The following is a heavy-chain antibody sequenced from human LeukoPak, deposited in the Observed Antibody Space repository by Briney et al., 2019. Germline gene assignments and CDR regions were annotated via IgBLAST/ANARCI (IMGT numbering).Heavy chain of an antibody. CDR2: INPSGGST. D-gene: IGHD2-2*01. CDR1: GYTFTSYY. CDR3: ANRDQLLSFDY. J-gene: IGHJ4*02. Sequence: ASVKVSCKASGYTFTSYYMHWVRQAPGQGLEWMGIINPSGGSTSYAQKFQGRVTMTRDTSTSTVYVELSSLRSEDTAVYYCANRDQLLSFDYWGQGTLVTVSS. V-gene: IGHV1-46*01.